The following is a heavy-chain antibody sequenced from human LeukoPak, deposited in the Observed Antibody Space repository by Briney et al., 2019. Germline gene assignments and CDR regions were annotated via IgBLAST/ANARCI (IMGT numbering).Heavy chain of an antibody. Sequence: SETLSLTCTVSGGSISSSSYYWGWIRQPPGKGLEWIANIYYSGNTNYNPSLKSRVTISVDTSENQFSLKLTSLTAADTAVYYCARTVVAAIRFDYWGQGTLVTVSS. CDR3: ARTVVAAIRFDY. CDR1: GGSISSSSYY. J-gene: IGHJ4*02. V-gene: IGHV4-39*01. D-gene: IGHD2-15*01. CDR2: IYYSGNT.